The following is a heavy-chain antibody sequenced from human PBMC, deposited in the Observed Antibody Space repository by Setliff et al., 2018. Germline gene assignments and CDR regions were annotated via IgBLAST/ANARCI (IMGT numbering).Heavy chain of an antibody. CDR3: AREGVDTRSSTDYRYYMDV. CDR1: GGTFSSYG. Sequence: SVKVSCKASGGTFSSYGISWVRQAPGQGLEWLGGTIPNFGTTNYAQEFQGRVTINTDESTSTAYMELSSLRFEDTAVYYCAREGVDTRSSTDYRYYMDVWGKGTTVTVSS. CDR2: TIPNFGTT. V-gene: IGHV1-69*05. D-gene: IGHD5-18*01. J-gene: IGHJ6*03.